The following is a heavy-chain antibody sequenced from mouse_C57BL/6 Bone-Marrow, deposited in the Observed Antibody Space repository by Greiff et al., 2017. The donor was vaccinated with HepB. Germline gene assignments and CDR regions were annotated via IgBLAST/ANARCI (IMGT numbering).Heavy chain of an antibody. J-gene: IGHJ3*01. Sequence: VQLQQSGAELVRPGASVKLSCTASGFNFKDDYMHWVKQRPEQGLEWIGWIDPENGDTEYASKFQGKATITADTSANTADLQLSSLTSEDTAVYYCTCYGGSYDWFAYGGWGNVVTVSA. CDR2: IDPENGDT. D-gene: IGHD1-1*01. CDR1: GFNFKDDY. V-gene: IGHV14-4*01. CDR3: TCYGGSYDWFAY.